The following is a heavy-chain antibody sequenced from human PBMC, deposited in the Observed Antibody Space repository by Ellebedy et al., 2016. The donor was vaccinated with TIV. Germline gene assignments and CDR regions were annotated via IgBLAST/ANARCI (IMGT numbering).Heavy chain of an antibody. D-gene: IGHD6-13*01. Sequence: SVKGRFTISRDNSKNTLYLQMNSLRADDTAVYYCARDYTSSWRYYYYGMDVWGQGTTVTVSS. J-gene: IGHJ6*02. V-gene: IGHV3-30*01. CDR3: ARDYTSSWRYYYYGMDV.